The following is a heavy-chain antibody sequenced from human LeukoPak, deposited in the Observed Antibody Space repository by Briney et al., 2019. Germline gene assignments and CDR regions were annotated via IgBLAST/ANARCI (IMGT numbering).Heavy chain of an antibody. D-gene: IGHD4-17*01. CDR1: GFTVSRNY. CDR2: ISSSSSYI. Sequence: GGSLRLSWAASGFTVSRNYMTWVRQAPGKGLEWVSSISSSSSYIYYADSVKGRFTISRDNAKNSLYLQMNSLRAEDTAVYYCARVWTVTAFDYWGQGTLVTVSS. V-gene: IGHV3-21*01. J-gene: IGHJ4*02. CDR3: ARVWTVTAFDY.